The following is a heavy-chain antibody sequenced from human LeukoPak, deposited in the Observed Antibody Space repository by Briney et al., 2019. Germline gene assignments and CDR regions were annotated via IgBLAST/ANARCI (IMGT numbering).Heavy chain of an antibody. Sequence: GGSLRLSCAASGFTFSSYAMSWVRQAPGKGLEWVSTISGSGGSTYYADSVKGRFTISRDNSKNTPYLQMNSLRAEDTAVYYCAKEQWLVNYYFDYWGQGTLVTVSS. CDR2: ISGSGGST. CDR3: AKEQWLVNYYFDY. J-gene: IGHJ4*02. V-gene: IGHV3-23*01. D-gene: IGHD6-19*01. CDR1: GFTFSSYA.